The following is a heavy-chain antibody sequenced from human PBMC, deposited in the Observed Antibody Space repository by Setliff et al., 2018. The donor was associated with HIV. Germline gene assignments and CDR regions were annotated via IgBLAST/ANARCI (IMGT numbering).Heavy chain of an antibody. D-gene: IGHD2-15*01. V-gene: IGHV5-51*01. Sequence: PGESLKISCQASGYTFTNHWIGWVRQMPGEGLEWMAIIYPGDSDVRYNPSFQGQVTVSVDKSINTAYLQWSSLKASDTATYYCAREHRLCSGERCVLPDYWGQGTLVTSPQ. CDR2: IYPGDSDV. CDR3: AREHRLCSGERCVLPDY. J-gene: IGHJ4*02. CDR1: GYTFTNHW.